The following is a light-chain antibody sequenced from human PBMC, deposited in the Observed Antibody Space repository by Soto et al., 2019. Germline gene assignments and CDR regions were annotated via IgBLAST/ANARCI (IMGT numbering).Light chain of an antibody. CDR3: QQYGSSPT. CDR2: DVS. V-gene: IGKV3-20*01. Sequence: DIVLTQSPGTLSLSPGERATLSCRSSQSVSSNYLAWYQQKPDQAPRLVIYDVSGRATGIPDRFSGSGSGTDFTLTISRLEPEDFAVYYCQQYGSSPTFDQGTKVEIK. CDR1: QSVSSNY. J-gene: IGKJ1*01.